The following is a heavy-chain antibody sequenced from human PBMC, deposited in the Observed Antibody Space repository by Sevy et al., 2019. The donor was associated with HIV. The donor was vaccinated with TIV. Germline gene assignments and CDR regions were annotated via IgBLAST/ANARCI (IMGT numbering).Heavy chain of an antibody. CDR3: ARQAYSGGEYFQH. J-gene: IGHJ1*01. D-gene: IGHD4-4*01. CDR2: IYPGDSDT. CDR1: GYSFTSYW. Sequence: GESLKISCKGSGYSFTSYWIGWVRQMPGKGLEWMGIIYPGDSDTRYSPSFQGQVTISADKSISTAYLQWSGLKASDTAMYYCARQAYSGGEYFQHWGQGTLVTVSS. V-gene: IGHV5-51*01.